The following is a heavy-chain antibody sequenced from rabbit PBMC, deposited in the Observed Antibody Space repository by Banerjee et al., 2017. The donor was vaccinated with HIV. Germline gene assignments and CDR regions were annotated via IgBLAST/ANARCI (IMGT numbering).Heavy chain of an antibody. J-gene: IGHJ4*01. D-gene: IGHD2-1*01. CDR1: GFDLSSSYH. CDR2: IYADRSGST. V-gene: IGHV1S40*01. CDR3: ARELVGDYGNVNL. Sequence: QSLEESGGDLVKPGASLTLTCTASGFDLSSSYHMCWVRQAPGKGLEWIACIYADRSGSTNYASWAKGRFTISKTSSTTVTLQMTSLTAADTATYFCARELVGDYGNVNLWGQGTLVTDS.